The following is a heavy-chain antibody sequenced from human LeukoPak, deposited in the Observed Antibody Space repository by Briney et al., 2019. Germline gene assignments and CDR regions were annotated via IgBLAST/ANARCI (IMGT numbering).Heavy chain of an antibody. CDR1: GFAFDDYA. CDR3: AKVECGGDCYYNYYFDY. V-gene: IGHV3-23*01. CDR2: ISGSGGST. J-gene: IGHJ4*02. D-gene: IGHD2-21*02. Sequence: PGGSLRLSCAASGFAFDDYAMHWVRQAPGKGLEWVSAISGSGGSTYYADSVKGRFTISRDNSKNTLYLQMNSLRAEDTAVYYCAKVECGGDCYYNYYFDYWGQGTLVTVSS.